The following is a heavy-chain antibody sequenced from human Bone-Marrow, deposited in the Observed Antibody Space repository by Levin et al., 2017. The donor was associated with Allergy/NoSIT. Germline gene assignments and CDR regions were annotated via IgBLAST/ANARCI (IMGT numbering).Heavy chain of an antibody. D-gene: IGHD6-19*01. Sequence: GGSLRLSCAASGFSFSTYSMNWVRQAPGKGLEWVSAISSSSSHIFYGDSVKGRFAISRDNAKNSLYLQMNSLRDEDTAVYYCARDLGAVAGSAEFDYWGQGTLVTVSS. V-gene: IGHV3-21*01. CDR2: ISSSSSHI. J-gene: IGHJ4*02. CDR3: ARDLGAVAGSAEFDY. CDR1: GFSFSTYS.